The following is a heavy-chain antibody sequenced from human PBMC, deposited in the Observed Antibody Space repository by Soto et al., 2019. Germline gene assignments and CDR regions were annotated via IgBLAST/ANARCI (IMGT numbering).Heavy chain of an antibody. Sequence: QVQLVQSGAEVKKPGSSVKVSCKASGDTFTIFAISWVRQAPGQGLEWMGGIIPTIGTTNYAQRFQGRITITGDESTGTAYMELSSLRSEDTAVYSCARDLGSGYDPGDYWGQGTLVCVSS. V-gene: IGHV1-69*12. CDR1: GDTFTIFA. J-gene: IGHJ4*02. CDR2: IIPTIGTT. D-gene: IGHD5-12*01. CDR3: ARDLGSGYDPGDY.